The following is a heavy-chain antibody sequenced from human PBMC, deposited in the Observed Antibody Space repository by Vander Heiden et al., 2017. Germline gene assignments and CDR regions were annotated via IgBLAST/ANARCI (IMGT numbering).Heavy chain of an antibody. CDR1: GFTFNNYA. V-gene: IGHV3-23*01. J-gene: IGHJ4*02. CDR2: ISGSGVGT. Sequence: EVLLLESGGGLVQPGGSLRRSCAASGFTFNNYAMSWVRQDPGKGLEWVSAISGSGVGTYYADSVKGRFTISRDNSKNTLYLQMNGLRAEDTALYYCARVSGTYRFDYWGQGTLVTVSS. CDR3: ARVSGTYRFDY. D-gene: IGHD3-16*02.